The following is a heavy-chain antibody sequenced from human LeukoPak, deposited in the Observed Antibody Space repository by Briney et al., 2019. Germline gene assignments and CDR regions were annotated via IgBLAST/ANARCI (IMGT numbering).Heavy chain of an antibody. CDR2: IIPIFGTT. D-gene: IGHD2-21*01. J-gene: IGHJ4*02. CDR3: ARDKFPGGFDY. Sequence: GASVKVSCKASGGTFSSYAISWVRQAPGQGLEWMGGIIPIFGTTNYAQKFQGRVTITADESTSTAYMELSRLRSEDTAVYYCARDKFPGGFDYWGQGTLVTVSS. CDR1: GGTFSSYA. V-gene: IGHV1-69*13.